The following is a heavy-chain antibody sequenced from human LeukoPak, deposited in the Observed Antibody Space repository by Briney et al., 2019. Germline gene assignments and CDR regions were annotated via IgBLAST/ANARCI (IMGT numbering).Heavy chain of an antibody. J-gene: IGHJ6*03. CDR3: AKFEGALLGNYYMDV. CDR2: ISGGGDNT. CDR1: GFPFSDFA. V-gene: IGHV3-23*01. Sequence: GGPLSLSCAVSGFPFSDFAMSWVRQAPGKGLEWVSTISGGGDNTYFADSVKGRFAISRDNSKNTLFLQMVSLRAEDTAVYYCAKFEGALLGNYYMDVWGKGTTVTVSS.